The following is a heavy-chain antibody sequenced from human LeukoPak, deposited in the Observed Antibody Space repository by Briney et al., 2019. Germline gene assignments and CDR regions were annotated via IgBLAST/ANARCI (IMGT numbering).Heavy chain of an antibody. Sequence: GRSLRLSCAASGFTFSSYAMHWVRQAPGKGLEWVAVISYDGSNKYYADSVKGRFTISRDNSKNTLYLQMNSLRAEDTAVYYCARDPGAAGGSSSSYYWGQGTLVTASS. D-gene: IGHD6-6*01. CDR2: ISYDGSNK. CDR3: ARDPGAAGGSSSSYY. CDR1: GFTFSSYA. J-gene: IGHJ4*02. V-gene: IGHV3-30*01.